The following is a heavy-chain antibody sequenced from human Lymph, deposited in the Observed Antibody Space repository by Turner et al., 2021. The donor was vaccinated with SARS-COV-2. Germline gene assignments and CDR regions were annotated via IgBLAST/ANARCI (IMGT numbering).Heavy chain of an antibody. V-gene: IGHV3-30-3*01. CDR3: ARDFVAVTGPFDY. D-gene: IGHD6-19*01. CDR1: GFTFSSYA. Sequence: QVQLVESGGGVVQPGRSLRLSCAASGFTFSSYARHWVRQAPGKGLEWVAVISYDGSNKYYADSVKGRFTISRDNSKNTLYLQMNSLRAEHTAVYYCARDFVAVTGPFDYWGQGTLVTVS. J-gene: IGHJ4*02. CDR2: ISYDGSNK.